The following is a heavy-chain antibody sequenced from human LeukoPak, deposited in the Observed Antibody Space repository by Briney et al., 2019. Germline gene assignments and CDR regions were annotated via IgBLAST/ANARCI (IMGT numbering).Heavy chain of an antibody. J-gene: IGHJ6*02. CDR1: GFTSSGSA. V-gene: IGHV3-33*08. D-gene: IGHD2-2*01. CDR3: ARGRYCSSTSCYHPYYYYGMDV. Sequence: GGSLRLSCAASGFTSSGSAMHWVRQAPGKGLEWVAVIWYDGSNKYYADSVKGRFTISRDNSKNTLYLQMNSLRAEDTAVYYCARGRYCSSTSCYHPYYYYGMDVWGQGTTVTVSS. CDR2: IWYDGSNK.